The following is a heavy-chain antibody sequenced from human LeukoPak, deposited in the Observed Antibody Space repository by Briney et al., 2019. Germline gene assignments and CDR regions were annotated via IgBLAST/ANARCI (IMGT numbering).Heavy chain of an antibody. Sequence: GGSLRLSCVASGFSFSVYTMSWVRQASGKGLEWISAVSASGDKTYYADSVKGRFTVSRDNSKDTLYLHMNSLRAGDTALYYCARDIHDSSGYYYDYWGQGTLVTVSS. CDR2: VSASGDKT. J-gene: IGHJ4*02. CDR3: ARDIHDSSGYYYDY. V-gene: IGHV3-23*01. CDR1: GFSFSVYT. D-gene: IGHD3-22*01.